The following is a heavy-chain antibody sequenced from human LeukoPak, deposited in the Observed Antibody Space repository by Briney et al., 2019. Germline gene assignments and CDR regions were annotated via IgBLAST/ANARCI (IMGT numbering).Heavy chain of an antibody. D-gene: IGHD2-21*01. V-gene: IGHV4-34*01. CDR2: INHSGST. J-gene: IGHJ3*02. CDR3: ARPQYSGPTSFDI. CDR1: GGSISSYY. Sequence: PSETLSLTCTVSGGSISSYYWSWIRQPPGKGLEWIGEINHSGSTNYNPSLKSRVTISVDTSKNQFSLKLSSVTAADTAVYYCARPQYSGPTSFDIWGQGTMVTVSS.